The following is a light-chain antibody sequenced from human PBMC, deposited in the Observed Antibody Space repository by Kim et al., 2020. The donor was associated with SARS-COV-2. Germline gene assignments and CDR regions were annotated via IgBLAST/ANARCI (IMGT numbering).Light chain of an antibody. Sequence: SVKLACTLSSGHTEYAVAWHQQQPEKGPRYWMKLGSDGRQSRADGLPARFSGSSSGAERYLTISRLQSEDEADYYCQTWGTGSGVVFGGGTQLTVL. CDR2: LGSDGRQ. CDR3: QTWGTGSGVV. CDR1: SGHTEYA. V-gene: IGLV4-69*01. J-gene: IGLJ2*01.